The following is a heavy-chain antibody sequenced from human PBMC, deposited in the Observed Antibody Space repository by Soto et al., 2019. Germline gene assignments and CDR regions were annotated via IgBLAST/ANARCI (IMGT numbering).Heavy chain of an antibody. J-gene: IGHJ4*02. Sequence: GGSLRLSCAASGFTFSSYTMNWVRQAPGKGLEWVSSISSSSTYIYYADSVKGRFTISRDNAKNSLYLQMNSLRAEDTAMYYCASYGYSGGYYLLWGQGTLVTVSS. CDR2: ISSSSTYI. CDR3: ASYGYSGGYYLL. V-gene: IGHV3-21*06. D-gene: IGHD1-26*01. CDR1: GFTFSSYT.